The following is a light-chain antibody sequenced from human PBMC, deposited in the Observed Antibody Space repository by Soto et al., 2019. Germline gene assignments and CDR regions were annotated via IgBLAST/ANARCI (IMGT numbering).Light chain of an antibody. CDR1: GSNIGRNY. V-gene: IGLV1-51*01. J-gene: IGLJ2*01. CDR3: GTWDESLGAGV. CDR2: DDN. Sequence: QSVLTQPASVSATPGEKVTISCSGRGSNIGRNYVSWYRQLPGTAPQLLIYDDNKRHSGVPDRLSGSRYGTLASLAIAGLQPGDEADYYCGTWDESLGAGVFGGGTKLTVL.